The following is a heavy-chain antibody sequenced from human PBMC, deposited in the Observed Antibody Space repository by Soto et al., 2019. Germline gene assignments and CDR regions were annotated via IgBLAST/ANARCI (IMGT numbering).Heavy chain of an antibody. V-gene: IGHV3-7*01. CDR1: GFPVNRCA. CDR2: VKEDGSEL. J-gene: IGHJ4*02. Sequence: RRLSSSYSGFPVNRCAMRCVRQAPGKGLEWVASVKEDGSELYYLHSVRGRFSISRDSAGNALHLTMNYLSAEDTGVYFCARDIGFDYVNWGQGIPVNLSA. D-gene: IGHD3-16*01. CDR3: ARDIGFDYVN.